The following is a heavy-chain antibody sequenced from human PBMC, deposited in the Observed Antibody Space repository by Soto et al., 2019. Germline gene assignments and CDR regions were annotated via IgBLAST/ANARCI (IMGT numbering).Heavy chain of an antibody. D-gene: IGHD3-22*01. V-gene: IGHV4-59*01. J-gene: IGHJ4*02. CDR3: ARIGSYYYDSSGRGEYYFDY. CDR1: GGSISSYY. Sequence: SETLSLTCTVSGGSISSYYWSWIRQPPGKGLEWIGYIYYSGSTNYNPSLKSRVTISVDTSKNQFSLKLSSVTAADTAVYYCARIGSYYYDSSGRGEYYFDYWGQGTLVTVSS. CDR2: IYYSGST.